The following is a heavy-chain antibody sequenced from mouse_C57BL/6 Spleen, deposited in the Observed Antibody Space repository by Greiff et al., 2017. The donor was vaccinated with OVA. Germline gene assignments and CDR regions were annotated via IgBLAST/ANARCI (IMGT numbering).Heavy chain of an antibody. J-gene: IGHJ1*03. CDR2: IYPGGGYT. CDR3: ARSTGQGYFDV. CDR1: GYTFTNYW. D-gene: IGHD4-1*02. Sequence: VQLQESGAELVRPGTSVKMSCKASGYTFTNYWIGWAKQRPGHGLEWIGDIYPGGGYTNYNEKFKGKATLTADKSSSTAYMQFSSLTSEDSAIYYCARSTGQGYFDVWGTGTTVTVSS. V-gene: IGHV1-63*01.